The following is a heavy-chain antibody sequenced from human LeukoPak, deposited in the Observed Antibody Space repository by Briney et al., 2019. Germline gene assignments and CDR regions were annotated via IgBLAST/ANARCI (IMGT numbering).Heavy chain of an antibody. CDR1: GFTFSSYW. Sequence: GGSLRLSCAASGFTFSSYWMSWVRQAPGKGLEWVANIKQDGSEKYYVDSVKGRFTISRDNAKNSLYLQMNSLRAEDTAVYYCARDLISYYDFWSGYPWGQGTLVTVSS. V-gene: IGHV3-7*01. D-gene: IGHD3-3*01. CDR2: IKQDGSEK. CDR3: ARDLISYYDFWSGYP. J-gene: IGHJ4*02.